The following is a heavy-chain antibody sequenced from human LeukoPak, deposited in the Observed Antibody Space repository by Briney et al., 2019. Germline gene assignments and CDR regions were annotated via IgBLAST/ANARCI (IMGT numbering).Heavy chain of an antibody. CDR1: GGSISSSNW. CDR2: INHSGST. Sequence: SGTLSLTCAVSGGSISSSNWWSWVRQPPGKGLEWIGEINHSGSTNYNPSLKSRVTISVDTSKNQFSLKLSSVTAADTAVYYCARRNVLRYFDWLSGNRRDNRFDPWGQGTLVTVSS. D-gene: IGHD3-9*01. V-gene: IGHV4-4*02. J-gene: IGHJ5*02. CDR3: ARRNVLRYFDWLSGNRRDNRFDP.